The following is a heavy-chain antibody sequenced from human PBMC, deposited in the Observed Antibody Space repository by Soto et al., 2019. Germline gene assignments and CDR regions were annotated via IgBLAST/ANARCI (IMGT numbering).Heavy chain of an antibody. CDR3: AKDKRVYGSGSSDY. D-gene: IGHD3-10*01. CDR1: GFTFSSYA. CDR2: ISGSGGST. V-gene: IGHV3-23*01. J-gene: IGHJ4*02. Sequence: GGSLRLSCAASGFTFSSYAMSWVRQAPGKGLEWVSAISGSGGSTYYADSVKGRFTISRDNSKNTLYLQMNSLRAEDTDVYYCAKDKRVYGSGSSDYWGQGTLVTVSS.